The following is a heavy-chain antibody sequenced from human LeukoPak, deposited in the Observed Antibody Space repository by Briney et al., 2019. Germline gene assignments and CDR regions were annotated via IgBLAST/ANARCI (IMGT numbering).Heavy chain of an antibody. V-gene: IGHV3-49*04. Sequence: GGSLRLSCTASGFTFGDYAMSWVRQAPGKGLEWVGFIRSKAYGGTTEYAASVKGRFTISRDDYKSIAYLQMNSLKTEDTAVYYCTRGAAAGTWRFDYWGQGTLVTVSS. D-gene: IGHD6-13*01. CDR2: IRSKAYGGTT. J-gene: IGHJ4*02. CDR1: GFTFGDYA. CDR3: TRGAAAGTWRFDY.